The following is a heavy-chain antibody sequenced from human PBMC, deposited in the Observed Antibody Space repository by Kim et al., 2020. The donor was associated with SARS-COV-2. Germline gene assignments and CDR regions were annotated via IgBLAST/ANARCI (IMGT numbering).Heavy chain of an antibody. D-gene: IGHD2-15*01. J-gene: IGHJ4*02. CDR3: ARVVVVAATDYFDY. V-gene: IGHV3-66*01. Sequence: DAVTRDFTISGDNSKDALYLQMNSLRAEDTAVYYCARVVVVAATDYFDYWGQGTLVTVSS.